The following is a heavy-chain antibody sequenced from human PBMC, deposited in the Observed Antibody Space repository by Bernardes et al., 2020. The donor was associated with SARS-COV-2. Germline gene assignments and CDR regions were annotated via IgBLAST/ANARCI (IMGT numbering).Heavy chain of an antibody. CDR3: ARGSPIQLWSMGPLGY. J-gene: IGHJ4*02. CDR1: GFTFSSYA. V-gene: IGHV3-30-3*01. CDR2: ISYDGSNK. D-gene: IGHD5-18*01. Sequence: GGSLRLSCAASGFTFSSYAMHWVRQAPGKGLEWVAVISYDGSNKYYADSVKGRFTISRDNSKNTLYLQMNSLRAEDTAVYYCARGSPIQLWSMGPLGYWGQGTLVTVSS.